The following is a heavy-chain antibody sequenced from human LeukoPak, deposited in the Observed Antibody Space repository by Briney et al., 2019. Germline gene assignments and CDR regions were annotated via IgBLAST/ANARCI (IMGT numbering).Heavy chain of an antibody. CDR1: GGSISSYY. CDR2: ICSSGST. D-gene: IGHD3-22*01. CDR3: ARHSDSGTYRQYGFDT. V-gene: IGHV4-39*01. Sequence: SETLSLTCTVSGGSISSYYWGWIRQPPGEGLELIASICSSGSTYYNPSFKSRVTISVETSKNQVSLKLSSVTAADTAVYYCARHSDSGTYRQYGFDTWGQGTMVTVSS. J-gene: IGHJ3*02.